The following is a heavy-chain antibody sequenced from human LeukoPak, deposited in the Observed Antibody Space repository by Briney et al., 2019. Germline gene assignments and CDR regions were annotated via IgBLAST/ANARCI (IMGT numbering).Heavy chain of an antibody. CDR2: IFYSGTT. D-gene: IGHD6-6*01. Sequence: PSETLSLTCTVSGGSISSSTYYWGWIRQPPGKGLEWIGSIFYSGTTYYNPSLRSRVTISVDTSKNQFALKLSSVTAADTAAYYCARHFRQLEAINYWGQGTLVTVSS. V-gene: IGHV4-39*01. J-gene: IGHJ4*02. CDR1: GGSISSSTYY. CDR3: ARHFRQLEAINY.